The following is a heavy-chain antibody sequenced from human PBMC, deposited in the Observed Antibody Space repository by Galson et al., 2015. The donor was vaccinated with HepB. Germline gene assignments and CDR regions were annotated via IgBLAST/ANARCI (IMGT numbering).Heavy chain of an antibody. D-gene: IGHD6-19*01. CDR2: ITPSGDNT. J-gene: IGHJ4*02. CDR3: AKVFPERTDGWYRQALYYFDS. CDR1: GFTFSYYA. Sequence: SLRLSCAASGFTFSYYAMAWVRQAPGKGLEWTSAITPSGDNTYSADSMKGRFFISRDNSQNTLFLQMNSLRADDAAIYFCAKVFPERTDGWYRQALYYFDSWGKGTLVTVSS. V-gene: IGHV3-23*01.